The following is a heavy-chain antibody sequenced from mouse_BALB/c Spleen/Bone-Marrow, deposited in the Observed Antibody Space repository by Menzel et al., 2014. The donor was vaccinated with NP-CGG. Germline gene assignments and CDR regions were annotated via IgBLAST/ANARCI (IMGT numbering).Heavy chain of an antibody. J-gene: IGHJ2*01. Sequence: EVKLVESGPELVKPGASVKVSCKASGYSFTGYFMNWVMQSHGKSLEWIGRINPYNGDTFYNQKFKGKATLTVDKSSSTAHMELRSLASEDSAVYYCARCNYRYDGDFDYWGQGTTLTASS. CDR2: INPYNGDT. CDR3: ARCNYRYDGDFDY. CDR1: GYSFTGYF. V-gene: IGHV1-20*02. D-gene: IGHD2-14*01.